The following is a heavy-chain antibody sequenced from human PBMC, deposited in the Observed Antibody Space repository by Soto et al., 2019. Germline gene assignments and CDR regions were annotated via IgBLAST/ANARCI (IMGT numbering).Heavy chain of an antibody. CDR1: GGSISSYY. J-gene: IGHJ4*02. CDR3: ARRERYFDPDY. D-gene: IGHD3-9*01. CDR2: IYYSGST. Sequence: SETLSLTCTVSGGSISSYYWSWIRQPPGKGLEWIGYIYYSGSTNYNPSLKSRVTISVDTSKNQFSLKLSSVTAADTAVYYCARRERYFDPDYWGQGTLVTVSS. V-gene: IGHV4-59*08.